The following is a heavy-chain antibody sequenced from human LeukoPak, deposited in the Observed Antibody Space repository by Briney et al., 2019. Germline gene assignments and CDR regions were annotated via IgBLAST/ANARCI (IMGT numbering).Heavy chain of an antibody. CDR1: GGSFSGNY. V-gene: IGHV4-34*01. CDR2: INHSGRT. D-gene: IGHD4-23*01. J-gene: IGHJ4*02. Sequence: SETLSLTCAVYGGSFSGNYWSWIRQPPGKGLEWIGEINHSGRTNYNTSLKSRVTISVEKYKKQIFLKLISVTAADTAVYYCARVAVTVVTFDYWGQGTLVTVSS. CDR3: ARVAVTVVTFDY.